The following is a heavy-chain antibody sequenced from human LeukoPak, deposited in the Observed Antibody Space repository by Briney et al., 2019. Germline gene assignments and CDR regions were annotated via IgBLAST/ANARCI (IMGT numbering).Heavy chain of an antibody. CDR2: IKQDGSEK. J-gene: IGHJ6*03. Sequence: GGSLRLSCAASGFTFSSYWMSWVRQAPGKGLEWVANIKQDGSEKYYVDSVKGRFTISRDNAKNSLYLQMNSLRAEDTAVYYCARDGGYSGYLYYYYMDVWGKGTTVTISS. D-gene: IGHD5-12*01. V-gene: IGHV3-7*01. CDR1: GFTFSSYW. CDR3: ARDGGYSGYLYYYYMDV.